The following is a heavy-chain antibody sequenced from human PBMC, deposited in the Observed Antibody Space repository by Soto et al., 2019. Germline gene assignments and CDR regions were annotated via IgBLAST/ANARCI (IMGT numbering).Heavy chain of an antibody. Sequence: PGGSLRLSCAASGFTFSSHGMHWVRQAPGKGLEWVAVIWYDGSNKYYADSVKGRFTISRDNSKNTLYLQMNSLRAEDTAVYYCARDHPLNSYYGMDVWGQGTTVTVSS. CDR3: ARDHPLNSYYGMDV. J-gene: IGHJ6*02. CDR1: GFTFSSHG. CDR2: IWYDGSNK. V-gene: IGHV3-33*01.